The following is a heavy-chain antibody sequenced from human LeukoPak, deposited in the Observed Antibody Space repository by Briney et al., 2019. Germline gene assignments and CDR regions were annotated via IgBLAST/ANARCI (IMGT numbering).Heavy chain of an antibody. CDR3: ARLTLGIAAAGTRRHFDY. Sequence: ASVKVSCKASGGTFSSYAISWVRQAPGQGLEWMGGIIPIFGTANYAQKFQGRVTITADESTSTAYMELNSLRSEDTAVYYCARLTLGIAAAGTRRHFDYWGQGTLVTVSS. V-gene: IGHV1-69*01. CDR1: GGTFSSYA. J-gene: IGHJ4*02. CDR2: IIPIFGTA. D-gene: IGHD6-13*01.